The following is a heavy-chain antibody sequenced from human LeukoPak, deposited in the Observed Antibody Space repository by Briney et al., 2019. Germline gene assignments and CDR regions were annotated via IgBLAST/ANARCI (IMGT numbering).Heavy chain of an antibody. J-gene: IGHJ6*03. CDR3: ARGREVATISDYYYMDV. Sequence: SETLSLTCTVSGGSISSYYWSWIRQPPGKGLEWIGYIYYSGSTNYNPSLKSRVTISVDTSKNQFSLKLSSVTAADTAVYYCARGREVATISDYYYMDVWGKGTTVTVSS. CDR1: GGSISSYY. V-gene: IGHV4-59*12. D-gene: IGHD5-12*01. CDR2: IYYSGST.